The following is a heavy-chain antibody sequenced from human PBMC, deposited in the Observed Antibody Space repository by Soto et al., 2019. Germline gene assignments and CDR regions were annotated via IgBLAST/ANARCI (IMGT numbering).Heavy chain of an antibody. D-gene: IGHD3-3*01. V-gene: IGHV4-34*01. J-gene: IGHJ4*02. CDR3: ATRRVIRAGRFFGLDY. Sequence: SETLSLTCAVYNGSVSGYYWSWIRQSPGKGLEWIGEINHSGSTNYNPSLKSRVTISVDTSKSQFSLNLTSVTAADTALYYCATRRVIRAGRFFGLDYWGQGTLVTVSS. CDR1: NGSVSGYY. CDR2: INHSGST.